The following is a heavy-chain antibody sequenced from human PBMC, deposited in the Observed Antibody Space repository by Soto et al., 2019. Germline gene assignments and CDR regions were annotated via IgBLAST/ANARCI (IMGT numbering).Heavy chain of an antibody. CDR2: IYYSGST. Sequence: SETLSLTCTVSGVSISSGDYYCSWIRQPPWKGLEWIGYIYYSGSTYYNPSLKSRVTISVDTSKNQFSLKLSSVTAADTAVYYCARSVTIFGVVTDTPRDNWFDPWGQGTLVTVSS. J-gene: IGHJ5*02. CDR1: GVSISSGDYY. D-gene: IGHD3-3*01. V-gene: IGHV4-30-4*01. CDR3: ARSVTIFGVVTDTPRDNWFDP.